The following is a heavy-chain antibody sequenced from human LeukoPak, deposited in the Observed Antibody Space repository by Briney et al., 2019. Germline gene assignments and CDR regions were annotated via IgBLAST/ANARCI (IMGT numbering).Heavy chain of an antibody. D-gene: IGHD4-17*01. CDR2: IYYSGST. J-gene: IGHJ6*03. CDR3: AILNGDYGYYYYYYMDV. CDR1: GGSISSSSYY. V-gene: IGHV4-39*01. Sequence: PSEALSLTCTVSGGSISSSSYYWRWIRQPPGKGLEWIGSIYYSGSTYYNPSLKSRVTISVDTSKNQFSLKLSSVTAADTAVYYCAILNGDYGYYYYYYMDVWGKGTTVTISS.